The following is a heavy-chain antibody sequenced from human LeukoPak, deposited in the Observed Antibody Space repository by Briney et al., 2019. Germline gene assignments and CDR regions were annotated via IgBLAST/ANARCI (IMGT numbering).Heavy chain of an antibody. CDR2: IIPIFGTV. CDR1: GYTFTSYG. V-gene: IGHV1-69*13. J-gene: IGHJ5*02. D-gene: IGHD5-18*01. CDR3: ARDGRQASAFSYGPNWFDP. Sequence: SVKVSCKASGYTFTSYGISWVRQAPGQGLEWMGGIIPIFGTVNYAQKFQGRVTITADESTSTAYMELSSLRSEDTAVYYCARDGRQASAFSYGPNWFDPWGQGTLVTVSS.